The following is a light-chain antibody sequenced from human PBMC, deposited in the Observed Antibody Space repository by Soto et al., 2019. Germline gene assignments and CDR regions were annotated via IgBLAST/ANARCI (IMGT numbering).Light chain of an antibody. J-gene: IGKJ1*01. CDR3: QQYNTFSWT. V-gene: IGKV1-5*01. CDR1: EFISSW. Sequence: DIQVTHSPSTLSAYVGDRVTITCRASEFISSWLAWYQQKPGKAPKLLIYDTSTLASGVPSRFSGSGSGTDFTLTISSLQPDDFATYYCQQYNTFSWTFGPGTKVDIK. CDR2: DTS.